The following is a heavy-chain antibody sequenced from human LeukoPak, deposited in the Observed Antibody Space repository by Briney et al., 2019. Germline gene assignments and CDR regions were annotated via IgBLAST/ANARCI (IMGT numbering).Heavy chain of an antibody. Sequence: SETLSLTCAVYGGSFSGYYWSWIRQPPGKGLEWIGEINHSGSTNYNPSLKSRVTISVDTSKNQFSLKLSSVTAADTAVYYCATGDYADAFDIWGQGTMVTVSS. V-gene: IGHV4-34*01. CDR2: INHSGST. CDR3: ATGDYADAFDI. D-gene: IGHD4-17*01. J-gene: IGHJ3*02. CDR1: GGSFSGYY.